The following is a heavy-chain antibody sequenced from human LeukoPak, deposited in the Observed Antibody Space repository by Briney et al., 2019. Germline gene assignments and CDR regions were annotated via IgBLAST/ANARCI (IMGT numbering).Heavy chain of an antibody. J-gene: IGHJ4*02. CDR3: SREVAVAGTDRDS. CDR2: MRSSGGTI. Sequence: PGGSLRLSCGVSGFIIKSYSMNWVRQAPGKGLECVSYMRSSGGTIYYADSVKRRFTISRDNAKNSLYLQMNSLRAEDTAVYYCSREVAVAGTDRDSWGQGTLVTVSS. D-gene: IGHD6-19*01. CDR1: GFIIKSYS. V-gene: IGHV3-48*04.